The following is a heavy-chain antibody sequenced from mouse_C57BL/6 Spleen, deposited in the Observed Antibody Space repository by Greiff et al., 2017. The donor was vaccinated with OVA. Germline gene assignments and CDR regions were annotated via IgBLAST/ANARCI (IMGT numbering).Heavy chain of an antibody. CDR1: GYTFTGYW. J-gene: IGHJ1*03. V-gene: IGHV1-9*01. CDR2: ILPGSGST. CDR3: ARPYYYGSSQSGDLYWYFDV. Sequence: QVQLQQSGAELMKPGASVKLSCKATGYTFTGYWIEWVKQRPGHGLEWIGEILPGSGSTNYNEKFKGKATFTADTSSNTAYMQLSSLTTEDSAIYYCARPYYYGSSQSGDLYWYFDVWGTGTTVTVSS. D-gene: IGHD1-1*01.